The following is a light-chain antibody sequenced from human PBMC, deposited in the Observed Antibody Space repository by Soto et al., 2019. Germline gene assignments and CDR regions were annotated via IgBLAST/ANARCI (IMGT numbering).Light chain of an antibody. CDR3: QQYNNRPPDT. CDR1: QSVSSN. V-gene: IGKV3-15*01. Sequence: EIVMTQSPTTLSVSPGERATLSCRASQSVSSNLAWYQQKPGQAPRLLIYGASTRATGIPARFSGSGSGTEFNLTSSSLQSEDLAVYYCQQYNNRPPDTFGQGTKLEIK. J-gene: IGKJ2*01. CDR2: GAS.